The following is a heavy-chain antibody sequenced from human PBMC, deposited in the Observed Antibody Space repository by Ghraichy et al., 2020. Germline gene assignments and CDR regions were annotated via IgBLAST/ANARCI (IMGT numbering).Heavy chain of an antibody. Sequence: GGSLRLSCAASGFTFSSYAMSWVRQAPGKGLEWVSAISGSGGSTYYADSVKGRFTISRDNSKNTLYLQMNSLRAEDTAVYYCAKDAPGSYCSSTSCYYDYWGQGTLVTVSS. D-gene: IGHD2-2*01. CDR1: GFTFSSYA. CDR3: AKDAPGSYCSSTSCYYDY. J-gene: IGHJ4*02. V-gene: IGHV3-23*01. CDR2: ISGSGGST.